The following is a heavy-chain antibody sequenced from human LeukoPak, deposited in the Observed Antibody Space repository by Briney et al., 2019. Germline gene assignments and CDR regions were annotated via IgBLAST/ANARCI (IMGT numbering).Heavy chain of an antibody. CDR2: INPSGGST. CDR3: AXXXXXXXXXDFYWGTYYFDY. Sequence: ASVKVSCKASGYTFTGYYMHWVRQAPGQGLEWMGIINPSGGSTSYAQKFQGRVTMTRDMSTSTVYMELSSLRSEDTAVYYCAXXXXXXXXXDFYWGTYYFDYWGQGTLVTVSS. CDR1: GYTFTGYY. D-gene: IGHD2-21*01. V-gene: IGHV1-46*01. J-gene: IGHJ4*02.